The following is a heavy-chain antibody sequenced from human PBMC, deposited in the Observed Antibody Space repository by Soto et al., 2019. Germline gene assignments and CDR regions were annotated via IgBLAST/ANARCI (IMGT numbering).Heavy chain of an antibody. CDR3: TRDLVGSYGNWFDP. J-gene: IGHJ5*02. Sequence: GGSLRLSCTASGFTFGDYAMSWFRQAPGKGLEWVGFIRSKAYGGTTEYTASVKGRFTISRDDSKSIAHLQMNSLNTEDTAVYYCTRDLVGSYGNWFDPWGQGTWSPSPQ. D-gene: IGHD1-26*01. CDR2: IRSKAYGGTT. V-gene: IGHV3-49*01. CDR1: GFTFGDYA.